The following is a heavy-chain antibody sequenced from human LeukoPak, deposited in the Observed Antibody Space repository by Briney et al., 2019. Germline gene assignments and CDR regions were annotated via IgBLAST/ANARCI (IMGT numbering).Heavy chain of an antibody. D-gene: IGHD6-19*01. CDR3: ARSKYGGGKHSSGWWSAFDI. V-gene: IGHV1-2*02. J-gene: IGHJ3*02. Sequence: ASVKVSCKASGYTFTGYYMHWVRQAPGQGLEWMGWINPNSGGTNYAQKFQGRVTMTRDTSISTAYMELSRLRSDDTAMYYCARSKYGGGKHSSGWWSAFDIWGQGTMVTVSS. CDR1: GYTFTGYY. CDR2: INPNSGGT.